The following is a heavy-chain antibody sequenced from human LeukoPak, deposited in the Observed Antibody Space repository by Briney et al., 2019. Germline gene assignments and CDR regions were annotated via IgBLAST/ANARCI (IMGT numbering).Heavy chain of an antibody. D-gene: IGHD3-10*01. CDR3: ARGRRRTMVRGVIITTSNWFDP. V-gene: IGHV4-34*01. CDR1: GGSFSGYY. CDR2: INHSGST. Sequence: SSETLSLTCAVYGGSFSGYYWSWIRQPPGKGLEWIGEINHSGSTNYNPSLKSRVTISVDTSKNQFSLKLSSVTAADTAVYYCARGRRRTMVRGVIITTSNWFDPWGQGTLVTVSS. J-gene: IGHJ5*02.